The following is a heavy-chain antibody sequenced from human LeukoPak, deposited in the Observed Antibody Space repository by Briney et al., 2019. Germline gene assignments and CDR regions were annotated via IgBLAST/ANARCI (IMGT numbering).Heavy chain of an antibody. J-gene: IGHJ4*02. Sequence: PGKSLRLSCAASGFTFSNYAMHWVRQAPGQGLEWVAFISYDGSGKYYADSAKGRFTISRDNSENTLYLQMNNLRAEDTALYYCPSALRGSRFAFDYWGQGALVTVSS. V-gene: IGHV3-30*04. D-gene: IGHD3-10*01. CDR3: PSALRGSRFAFDY. CDR2: ISYDGSGK. CDR1: GFTFSNYA.